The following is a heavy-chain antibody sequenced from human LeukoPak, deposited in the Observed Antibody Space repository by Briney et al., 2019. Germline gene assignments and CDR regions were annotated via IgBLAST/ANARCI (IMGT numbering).Heavy chain of an antibody. CDR1: GYTFTSYG. CDR2: ISAYDGKT. J-gene: IGHJ6*02. V-gene: IGHV1-18*01. Sequence: GASVKVTCKASGYTFTSYGISWVRQPPGQGLGWMGWISAYDGKTNYAQKLQGRVTMTADTSTSTAFMELRSRRSDDTAVYYCAGPEGYYYYGMDVWGQGTTVTVSS. CDR3: AGPEGYYYYGMDV.